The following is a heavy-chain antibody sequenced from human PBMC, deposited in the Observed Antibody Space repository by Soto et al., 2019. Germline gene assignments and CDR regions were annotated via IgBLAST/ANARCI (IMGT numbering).Heavy chain of an antibody. D-gene: IGHD3-22*01. CDR3: ARESWETYYYDSSGYSSPFFDY. J-gene: IGHJ4*02. CDR2: INAGNGNT. CDR1: GYTFTSYA. Sequence: GASVKVSCKASGYTFTSYAMHWVRQAPGQRLEWMGWINAGNGNTKYSQKFQGRVTITRDTSASTAYMELSSLRSEDTAVYYCARESWETYYYDSSGYSSPFFDYWGQGTLVTVSS. V-gene: IGHV1-3*01.